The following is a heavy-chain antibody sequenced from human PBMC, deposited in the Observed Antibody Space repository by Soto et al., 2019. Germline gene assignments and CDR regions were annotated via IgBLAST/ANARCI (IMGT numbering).Heavy chain of an antibody. Sequence: EVQLVESGGGFVESGGSLRRSCAASGFSFKDAWMTWVRQAPGKGLEWVGRIKSSTDGGTADYGAAVKGRFTMSIDDSKDTLYLHMDGLKREDTGVYYCTSFFQQRRRLFDYWGPGTKVNVSS. CDR3: TSFFQQRRRLFDY. D-gene: IGHD1-1*01. J-gene: IGHJ4*02. CDR1: GFSFKDAW. V-gene: IGHV3-15*07. CDR2: IKSSTDGGTA.